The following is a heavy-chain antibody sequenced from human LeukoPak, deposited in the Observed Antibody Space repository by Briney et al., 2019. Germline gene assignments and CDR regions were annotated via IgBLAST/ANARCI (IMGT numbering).Heavy chain of an antibody. CDR1: GYSISSGYY. Sequence: SETLSLTCAVSGYSISSGYYWGWIRQPPGKGLEWIGSIYHSGSTNYNPSLKSRVTISVDTSKNQFSLKLSSVTAADTAVYYCARDFRYDDFWSGYYGNNWFDPWGQGTLVTVSS. D-gene: IGHD3-3*01. CDR3: ARDFRYDDFWSGYYGNNWFDP. V-gene: IGHV4-38-2*02. CDR2: IYHSGST. J-gene: IGHJ5*02.